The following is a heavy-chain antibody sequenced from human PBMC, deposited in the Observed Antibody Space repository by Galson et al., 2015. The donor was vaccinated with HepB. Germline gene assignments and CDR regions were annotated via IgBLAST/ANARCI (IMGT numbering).Heavy chain of an antibody. J-gene: IGHJ6*02. V-gene: IGHV3-30*18. Sequence: SLRLSCAVSGFTFSSFGMHWVRQAPGKGLEWVSVISYDGRKKYYPDSVKGRFTISRNNSQNTLYLQMSSLGADDTAVYYCAKGDQYDKRGDHYNYGMDVWGQGTTVTVSS. CDR1: GFTFSSFG. CDR2: ISYDGRKK. D-gene: IGHD3-22*01. CDR3: AKGDQYDKRGDHYNYGMDV.